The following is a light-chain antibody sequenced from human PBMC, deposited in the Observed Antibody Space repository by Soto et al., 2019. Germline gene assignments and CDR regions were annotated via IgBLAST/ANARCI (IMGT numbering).Light chain of an antibody. Sequence: QSVLTQPASVSGSPGQPITISCTGTSSDVGNYNVVSWYQQHPGKAPKLMIYEVSERPSGVSNRFSGSKSGNTASLTISGLQAEDEADYYWCSYASGGISGYVFGTGTKVTVL. J-gene: IGLJ1*01. CDR3: CSYASGGISGYV. CDR2: EVS. CDR1: SSDVGNYNV. V-gene: IGLV2-23*02.